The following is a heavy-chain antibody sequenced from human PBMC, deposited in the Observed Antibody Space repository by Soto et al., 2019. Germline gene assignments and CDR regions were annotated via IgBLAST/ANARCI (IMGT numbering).Heavy chain of an antibody. CDR2: IYYSGST. CDR3: ARDVVIKDQGFWSGPIPYRMDV. CDR1: GGSISSGGYY. V-gene: IGHV4-31*03. J-gene: IGHJ6*02. D-gene: IGHD3-3*01. Sequence: PSETLSLTCTVSGGSISSGGYYWSWIRQHPGKGLEWIGYIYYSGSTYYNPSLKSRVTISVVTSKNQFSLKLSSVTAADTAVYYCARDVVIKDQGFWSGPIPYRMDVWGQGTTVTVSS.